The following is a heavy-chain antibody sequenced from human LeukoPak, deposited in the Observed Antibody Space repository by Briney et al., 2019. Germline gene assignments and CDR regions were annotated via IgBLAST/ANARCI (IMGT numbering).Heavy chain of an antibody. CDR2: ISSSSSYI. V-gene: IGHV3-21*01. CDR1: GFTFSSYS. J-gene: IGHJ4*02. CDR3: ARDFLAGLWSGSYLGY. D-gene: IGHD3/OR15-3a*01. Sequence: GGSLRLSCAVSGFTFSSYSMNWVRQAPGKGLEWVSSISSSSSYIYYADSVKGRFTISRDHAKNSLYLQMNSLRAEDTAVYYCARDFLAGLWSGSYLGYWGQGTLVTVSS.